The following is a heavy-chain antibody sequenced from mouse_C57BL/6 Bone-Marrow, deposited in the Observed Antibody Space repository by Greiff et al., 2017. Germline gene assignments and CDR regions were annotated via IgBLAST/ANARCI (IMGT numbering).Heavy chain of an antibody. V-gene: IGHV3-8*01. D-gene: IGHD2-4*01. CDR1: GYSITSDY. CDR3: ARWDDYDSGAYVDY. J-gene: IGHJ2*01. CDR2: ISYSGST. Sequence: EVQLQQSGPGLAKPSQTLSLTCSVTGYSITSDYWNWIRKFPGNKLESMGYISYSGSTYYNPSLKRRISITRVTSKNQYYLQLKSVTTEDSATYYCARWDDYDSGAYVDYWGQGTTLTVSS.